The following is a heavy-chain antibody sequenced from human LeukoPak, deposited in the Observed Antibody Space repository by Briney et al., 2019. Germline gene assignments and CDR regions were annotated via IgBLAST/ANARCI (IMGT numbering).Heavy chain of an antibody. J-gene: IGHJ4*02. CDR3: VRDLDY. CDR2: IYTAGT. V-gene: IGHV4-4*07. CDR1: GGSISAYY. Sequence: KCSETLTLTCTVSGGSISAYYWSWIRQPAGKGPEWIGRIYTAGTIYNPSLQSRVAISVDKSKNQISLRLNSVTAADTAIYYCVRDLDYWGQGTLVTVSS.